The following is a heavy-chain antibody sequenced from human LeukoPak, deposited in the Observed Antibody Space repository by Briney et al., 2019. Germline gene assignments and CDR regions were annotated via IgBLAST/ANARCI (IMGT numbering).Heavy chain of an antibody. CDR3: AVELRYFDGGAFDI. D-gene: IGHD3-9*01. CDR1: GGSISSSNW. J-gene: IGHJ3*02. V-gene: IGHV4-4*02. CDR2: IYHSGST. Sequence: PSGTLSLTCAVSGGSISSSNWWSWVRRPPGKGLEWIGEIYHSGSTNYNPSLKSRVTISVDKSKNQFSLKLSSVTAADTAVYYCAVELRYFDGGAFDIWGQGTMVTVSS.